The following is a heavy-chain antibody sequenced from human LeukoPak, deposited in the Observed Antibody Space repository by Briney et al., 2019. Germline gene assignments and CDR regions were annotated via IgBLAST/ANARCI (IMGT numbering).Heavy chain of an antibody. CDR1: GFTFRNYW. D-gene: IGHD6-13*01. CDR3: ASASSHRIAAGGDY. Sequence: GGSLRLSCAASGFTFRNYWMHWVRQAPGKGLVWVSRINSDGSGRNYADSVKGRFTISRDNAKNTLCLQMNSLRAEDTAVYYCASASSHRIAAGGDYWGQGTLVTVSS. J-gene: IGHJ4*02. CDR2: INSDGSGR. V-gene: IGHV3-74*01.